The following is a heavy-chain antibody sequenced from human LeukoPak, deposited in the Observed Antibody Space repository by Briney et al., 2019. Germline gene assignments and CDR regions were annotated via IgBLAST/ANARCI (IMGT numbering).Heavy chain of an antibody. CDR3: ARDLSVDGSGYGFGY. CDR1: GFTFSSYS. D-gene: IGHD3-22*01. V-gene: IGHV3-48*02. Sequence: GGSLRLSCAASGFTFSSYSMNWVRQPPGKGLEWLSYISSSGSTIYYADSVKGRFTISRDNAKSSLYLQMNSLRDDDTAVYYCARDLSVDGSGYGFGYWGQGILVTVSS. J-gene: IGHJ4*02. CDR2: ISSSGSTI.